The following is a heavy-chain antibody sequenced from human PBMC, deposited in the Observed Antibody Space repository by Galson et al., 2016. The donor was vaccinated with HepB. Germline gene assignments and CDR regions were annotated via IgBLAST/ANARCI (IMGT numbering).Heavy chain of an antibody. CDR1: GFTVSDNH. V-gene: IGHV3-53*01. CDR3: AGYGGNSV. J-gene: IGHJ4*02. Sequence: SLRLSCAAAGFTVSDNHVTWIRQAPGKGLECVSVIFGRGNTYYADSVEGRFTISRDNARNTVYLQMNSLRTEDTAVYYCAGYGGNSVWGQGILVTVSS. D-gene: IGHD4-23*01. CDR2: IFGRGNT.